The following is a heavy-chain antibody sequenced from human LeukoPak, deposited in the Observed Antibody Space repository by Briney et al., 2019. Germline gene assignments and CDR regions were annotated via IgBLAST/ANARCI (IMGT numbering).Heavy chain of an antibody. CDR2: NNHSGST. V-gene: IGHV4-34*01. J-gene: IGHJ5*02. CDR3: ARGRRRIDP. D-gene: IGHD1-14*01. CDR1: GGSFSGYY. Sequence: PAETLSLTCAVYGGSFSGYYWRWLRQPPGKGVEWIGENNHSGSTKYNPSLKRRVTISVDTSKNQFSLKLSSVTAADTAVYYRARGRRRIDPWGQGTLVTVSS.